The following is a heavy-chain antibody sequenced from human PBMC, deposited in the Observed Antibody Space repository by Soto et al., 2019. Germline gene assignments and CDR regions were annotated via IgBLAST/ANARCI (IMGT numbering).Heavy chain of an antibody. CDR1: GFTFSIYG. Sequence: QVQLVESGGGVVQPGRSLRLSCAASGFTFSIYGMHWVRQAPGKGLEWVAVIWNDGSNKYYADSVKGRFTISRDNSKNTLYLQMNSVRADDTAVYYCARDMRAYSLDYWGQGTLVTVSS. CDR2: IWNDGSNK. J-gene: IGHJ4*02. V-gene: IGHV3-33*01. D-gene: IGHD5-18*01. CDR3: ARDMRAYSLDY.